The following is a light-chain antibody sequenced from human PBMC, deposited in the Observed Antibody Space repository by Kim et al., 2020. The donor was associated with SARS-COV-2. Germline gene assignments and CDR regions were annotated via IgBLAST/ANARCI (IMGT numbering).Light chain of an antibody. CDR2: GAS. Sequence: EIVLTQSPGTLSLSPGERATLSCRASQGVSSSYLAWYQQKPGQAPRLLIYGASIRATGIPDRFSGSGSGTDFTLTISRLEPEDFAVYFDHHYVSSPLTFGQGTKVYIK. CDR3: HHYVSSPLT. J-gene: IGKJ1*01. V-gene: IGKV3-20*01. CDR1: QGVSSSY.